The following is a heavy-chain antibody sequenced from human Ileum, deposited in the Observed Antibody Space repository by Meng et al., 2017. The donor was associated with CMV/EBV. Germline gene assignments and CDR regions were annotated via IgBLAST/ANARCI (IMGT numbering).Heavy chain of an antibody. Sequence: CAVSGFTFANYWIHWVRQAPGKGLVWVSQINGDGRGIIYADSVKGRFTISRDNAKNTLYLQMSSLRPDDTAVYYCAILRGSGTLIDYWGQGTLVTVSS. CDR3: AILRGSGTLIDY. V-gene: IGHV3-74*01. D-gene: IGHD1-1*01. J-gene: IGHJ4*02. CDR1: GFTFANYW. CDR2: INGDGRGI.